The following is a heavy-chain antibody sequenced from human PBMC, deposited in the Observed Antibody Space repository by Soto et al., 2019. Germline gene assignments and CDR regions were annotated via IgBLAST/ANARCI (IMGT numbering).Heavy chain of an antibody. CDR1: TFTFSSYA. Sequence: EVQLLESGGGLVQPGGSLRLSCAVSTFTFSSYAMSWVRQAPGKGLEWVSGISGSGVNTYYADSVKGRFTISRDNSKNTRYLQMHSLRAEDTAVDYFAKDLGHNDPRNHGYWGQGILVTVSS. J-gene: IGHJ4*02. V-gene: IGHV3-23*01. CDR2: ISGSGVNT. CDR3: AKDLGHNDPRNHGY. D-gene: IGHD3-16*01.